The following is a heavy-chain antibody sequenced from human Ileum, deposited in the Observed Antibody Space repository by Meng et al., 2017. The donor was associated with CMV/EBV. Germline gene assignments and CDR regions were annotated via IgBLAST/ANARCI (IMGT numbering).Heavy chain of an antibody. Sequence: GGSLRLSCAASGFTFSSYSMNWVRQAPGKGLEWVSYISSSSSTIYYADSVKGRFTISRDNAKNSLYLQMNSLRAEDTAVYYCARGEKGLLWFGEFPYYFDYWGQGTLVTVS. J-gene: IGHJ4*02. CDR3: ARGEKGLLWFGEFPYYFDY. CDR1: GFTFSSYS. V-gene: IGHV3-48*04. D-gene: IGHD3-10*01. CDR2: ISSSSSTI.